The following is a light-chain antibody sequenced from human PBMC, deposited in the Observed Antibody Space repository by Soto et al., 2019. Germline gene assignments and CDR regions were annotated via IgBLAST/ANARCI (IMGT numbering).Light chain of an antibody. CDR3: QQSYNSPPT. Sequence: DIQMTQSPSSLSASVGDAVTITCRAGHSIGTYLSWYKLKPEKPPRLLIYAASSLQTGVPSRFSGSGSGTDFTLTITGLQPEDFATYSCQQSYNSPPTFGQGTKVDIK. J-gene: IGKJ1*01. CDR2: AAS. V-gene: IGKV1-39*01. CDR1: HSIGTY.